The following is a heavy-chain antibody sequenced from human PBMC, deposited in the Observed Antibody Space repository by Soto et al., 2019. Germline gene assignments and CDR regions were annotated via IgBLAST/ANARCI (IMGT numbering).Heavy chain of an antibody. CDR2: IYWDDDK. CDR1: GFSLSTSGVG. CDR3: ARSSVYSSSWYRLDYYYMDV. J-gene: IGHJ6*03. V-gene: IGHV2-5*02. Sequence: SGPTLVNPTQTLTLTCTFSGFSLSTSGVGVGWIRQPPGKALEWLALIYWDDDKRYSPSLKSRLTITKDTSKNQVVLTMTNMDPVDTATYYCARSSVYSSSWYRLDYYYMDVWGKGPPVTVSS. D-gene: IGHD6-13*01.